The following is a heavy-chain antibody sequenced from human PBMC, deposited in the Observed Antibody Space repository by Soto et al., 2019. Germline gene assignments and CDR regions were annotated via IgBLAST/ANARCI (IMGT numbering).Heavy chain of an antibody. J-gene: IGHJ6*02. CDR3: AVKGSGTTGGYYYYYGMDV. D-gene: IGHD1-1*01. CDR2: IIPIFGTA. Sequence: SVKVSCKASGGTFSSYAISWVRQAPGQGLEWMGGIIPIFGTANYAQKFQGRVTVTADESTSTAYMELSSLRSEDTAVYYCAVKGSGTTGGYYYYYGMDVWGQGTTVTVSS. V-gene: IGHV1-69*13. CDR1: GGTFSSYA.